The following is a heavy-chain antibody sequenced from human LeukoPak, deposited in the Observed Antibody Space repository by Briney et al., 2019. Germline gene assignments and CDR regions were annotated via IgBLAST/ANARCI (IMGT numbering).Heavy chain of an antibody. CDR3: TRDQTPYY. CDR2: TKNKNRSYTT. Sequence: GGSLRLSCAASGFTFSDHHMDWVRQAPGKGLEWVGRTKNKNRSYTTEYAASVKGRFTISRDDSKGIAYLQMNSLKTEDTAVYYCTRDQTPYYWGQGTLVTVSS. V-gene: IGHV3-72*01. CDR1: GFTFSDHH. J-gene: IGHJ4*02.